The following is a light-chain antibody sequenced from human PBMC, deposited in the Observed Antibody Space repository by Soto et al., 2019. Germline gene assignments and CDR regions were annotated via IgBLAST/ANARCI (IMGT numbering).Light chain of an antibody. CDR3: QKYNSAPLFT. V-gene: IGKV1-27*01. J-gene: IGKJ3*01. CDR2: AAS. CDR1: QDISNY. Sequence: DIQMTQSPSSLSASVGDRVTITCRASQDISNYLAWYQQKPGKVPKLLIYAASTLQSGVPSRFSGSGSGTDFTLTISSLQPEDVATYYCQKYNSAPLFTFGPGTKVDIK.